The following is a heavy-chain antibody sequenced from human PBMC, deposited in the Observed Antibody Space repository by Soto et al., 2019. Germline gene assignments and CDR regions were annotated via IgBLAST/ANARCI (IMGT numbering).Heavy chain of an antibody. CDR2: IYYSGST. CDR1: GGSISSYY. J-gene: IGHJ3*02. D-gene: IGHD2-15*01. CDR3: ARQVYCSGGSCYSRPYGAFDI. V-gene: IGHV4-59*08. Sequence: SETLSLTCTVSGGSISSYYWSWIRQPPGKGLEWIGYIYYSGSTNYNPSLKSRVTISIDTSKNQFSLKLSSVTAADTAVYYCARQVYCSGGSCYSRPYGAFDIWGQGTMVTVSS.